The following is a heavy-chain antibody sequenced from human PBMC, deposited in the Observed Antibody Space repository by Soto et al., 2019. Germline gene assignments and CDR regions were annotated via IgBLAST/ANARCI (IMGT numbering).Heavy chain of an antibody. Sequence: PSETLCLTCTVSGGSISSYYWSWIRQPPGKGLEWIGYIYYSGSTNYNPSLKSRVTISVDTSKNQFSLKLSSVTAADTAVYYCAFLYSGYETFDYWGQEALVTISS. CDR1: GGSISSYY. J-gene: IGHJ4*02. V-gene: IGHV4-59*01. D-gene: IGHD5-12*01. CDR2: IYYSGST. CDR3: AFLYSGYETFDY.